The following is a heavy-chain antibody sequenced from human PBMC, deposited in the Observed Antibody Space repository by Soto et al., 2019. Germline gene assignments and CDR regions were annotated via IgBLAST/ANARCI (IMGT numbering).Heavy chain of an antibody. CDR2: FDPEDGET. D-gene: IGHD3-16*01. Sequence: ASVKVSCKVSGYTLTELSMHCVRQAPGKGLEWMGGFDPEDGETIYAQKFQGRVTMTEDTSTDTAYMELSSLRSEDTAVYYCATALGGPKRLYFDYWGQGTLVTVSS. CDR3: ATALGGPKRLYFDY. CDR1: GYTLTELS. V-gene: IGHV1-24*01. J-gene: IGHJ4*02.